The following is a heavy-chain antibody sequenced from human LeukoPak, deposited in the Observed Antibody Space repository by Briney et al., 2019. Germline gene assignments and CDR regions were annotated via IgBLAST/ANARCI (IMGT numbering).Heavy chain of an antibody. CDR3: AKIPLCSGGSCYLFGYYFDY. Sequence: QTGGSLRLSCAASGFTFSSYAMHWVRQAPGKGLEYVSAISSNGGSTYYANSVKGRFTISRDNSKNTLYLQMNSLRAEDTAVYYCAKIPLCSGGSCYLFGYYFDYWGQGTLVTVSS. J-gene: IGHJ4*02. V-gene: IGHV3-64*01. D-gene: IGHD2-15*01. CDR2: ISSNGGST. CDR1: GFTFSSYA.